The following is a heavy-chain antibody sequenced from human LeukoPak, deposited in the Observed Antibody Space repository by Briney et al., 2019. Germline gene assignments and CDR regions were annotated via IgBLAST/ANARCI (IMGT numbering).Heavy chain of an antibody. CDR2: SYHSGST. J-gene: IGHJ4*02. Sequence: SETLSLTCAVSGGSISSGGYSWSWIRQPPGKGLEWIGYSYHSGSTYYNPSLKSRVTISVDRSKNQFSLKLSSVTAADTAVYYCARGLRGYSYDPYYFDYWGQGTLVTVSS. CDR3: ARGLRGYSYDPYYFDY. D-gene: IGHD5-18*01. V-gene: IGHV4-30-2*01. CDR1: GGSISSGGYS.